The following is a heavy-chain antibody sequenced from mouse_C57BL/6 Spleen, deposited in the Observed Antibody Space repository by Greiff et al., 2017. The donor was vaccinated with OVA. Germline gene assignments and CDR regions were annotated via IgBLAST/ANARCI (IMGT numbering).Heavy chain of an antibody. V-gene: IGHV1-52*01. CDR2: IDPSDSET. CDR3: ARSRGAQATFYFDY. D-gene: IGHD3-2*02. Sequence: VQLQQPGAELVRPGSSVKLSCKASGYTFTSYWMHWVKQRPIQGLEWIGNIDPSDSETHYNQKFKDKATLTVDKSSSTAYMQLSSLTSEDSAVYYCARSRGAQATFYFDYWGQGTTLTVSS. CDR1: GYTFTSYW. J-gene: IGHJ2*01.